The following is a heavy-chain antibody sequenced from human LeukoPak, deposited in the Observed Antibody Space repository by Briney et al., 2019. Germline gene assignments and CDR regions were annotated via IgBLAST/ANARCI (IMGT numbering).Heavy chain of an antibody. Sequence: SETLSLTCTVSGGSISSYYWSWIRQPPGKGLEWIGCIYYSGSTNYNPSLKSRVTISVDTSKNQFSLKLSSVTAADTAVYYCARSGDSSGYYYYYYGMDVWGQGTTVTVSS. J-gene: IGHJ6*02. D-gene: IGHD3-22*01. CDR1: GGSISSYY. CDR3: ARSGDSSGYYYYYYGMDV. CDR2: IYYSGST. V-gene: IGHV4-59*01.